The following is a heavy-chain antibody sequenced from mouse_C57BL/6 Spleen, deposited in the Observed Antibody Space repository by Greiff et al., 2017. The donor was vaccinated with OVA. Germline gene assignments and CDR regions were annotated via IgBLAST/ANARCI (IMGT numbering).Heavy chain of an antibody. D-gene: IGHD2-4*01. Sequence: EVKLVESGEGLVKPGGSLKLSCAASGFTFSSYAMSWVRQTPEKRLEWVAYISSGGDYIYYADTVKGRFTISRDNARNTLYLQMSSLKSEDTAMYYCTREEDYDVGNYYAMDYWGQGTSVTVSS. CDR1: GFTFSSYA. J-gene: IGHJ4*01. CDR3: TREEDYDVGNYYAMDY. CDR2: ISSGGDYI. V-gene: IGHV5-9-1*02.